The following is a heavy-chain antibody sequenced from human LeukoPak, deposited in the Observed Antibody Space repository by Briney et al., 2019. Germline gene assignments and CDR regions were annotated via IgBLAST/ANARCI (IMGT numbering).Heavy chain of an antibody. V-gene: IGHV3-43*02. CDR2: ISGVVGST. D-gene: IGHD1-26*01. J-gene: IGHJ4*02. CDR3: ARHDRSGNYRRFDY. CDR1: GFTFDDYA. Sequence: GGSLRLSCAASGFTFDDYAMHWVRQPPGKSLEWVSLISGVVGSTYYADSVKGRFTVSRDNSKNSLYLQMNSLRTEDTALYYCARHDRSGNYRRFDYWGQGTLVTVSS.